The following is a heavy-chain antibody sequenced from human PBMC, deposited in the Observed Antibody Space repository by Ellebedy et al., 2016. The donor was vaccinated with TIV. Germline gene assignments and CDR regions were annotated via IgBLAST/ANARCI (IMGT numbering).Heavy chain of an antibody. CDR1: GASINSYY. Sequence: MPSETLSLTCTVSGASINSYYWSWIRQPPGKGLEWIGYISSSGSTNSNPSLKSRVTISVDTSKTQFSLTLSSVTAADTAVYYCSRIFRGHHGDGSTWDYWGQGILVTVSS. D-gene: IGHD2-21*02. J-gene: IGHJ4*02. CDR2: ISSSGST. V-gene: IGHV4-59*12. CDR3: SRIFRGHHGDGSTWDY.